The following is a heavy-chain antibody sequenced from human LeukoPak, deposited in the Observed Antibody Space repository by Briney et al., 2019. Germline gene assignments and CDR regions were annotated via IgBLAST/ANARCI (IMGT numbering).Heavy chain of an antibody. J-gene: IGHJ3*02. CDR2: IYGDGST. D-gene: IGHD2-2*01. V-gene: IGHV3-66*04. CDR1: GFTVSSNY. CDR3: ARRGAIVVVPAAKRRNAFDI. Sequence: PGGSLRLSCAASGFTVSSNYMSWVRQAPGKGLEWVSVIYGDGSTHYADSVKGRFTISRDNSKNALYLQMNSLRAEDTAVYYCARRGAIVVVPAAKRRNAFDIWGQGTMVTVSS.